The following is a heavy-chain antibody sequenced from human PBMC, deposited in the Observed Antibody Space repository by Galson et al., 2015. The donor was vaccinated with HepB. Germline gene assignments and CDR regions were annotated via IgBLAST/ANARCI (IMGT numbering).Heavy chain of an antibody. CDR3: ARDHEARLEY. Sequence: SLRLSCAASGFTFSSYWMTWVRQAPGKGLEWVANIKYDGSEKYYVDSVKGRFTISRDNAKNSLFLQMNSLRVEDTAMYYCARDHEARLEYWGQGTLVTVSS. CDR2: IKYDGSEK. V-gene: IGHV3-7*03. CDR1: GFTFSSYW. D-gene: IGHD6-25*01. J-gene: IGHJ4*02.